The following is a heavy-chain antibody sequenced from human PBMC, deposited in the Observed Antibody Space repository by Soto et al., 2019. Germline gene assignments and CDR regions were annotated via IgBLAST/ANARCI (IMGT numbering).Heavy chain of an antibody. D-gene: IGHD3-22*01. CDR3: ARDSYYYDSSRADY. V-gene: IGHV3-48*02. CDR1: GFTFSSYS. Sequence: GGSLRLSCAASGFTFSSYSMNWVRQAPGKGLEWVSYISSSSSTIYYADSVKGRFTISRDNAKNSLYLQMNSLRDEDTAVYYCARDSYYYDSSRADYWGQGTLVTVPS. CDR2: ISSSSSTI. J-gene: IGHJ4*02.